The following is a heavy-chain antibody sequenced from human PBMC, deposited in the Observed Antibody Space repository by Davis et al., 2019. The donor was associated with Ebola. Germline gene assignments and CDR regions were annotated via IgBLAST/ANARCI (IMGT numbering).Heavy chain of an antibody. CDR2: ISYDGSNK. D-gene: IGHD2-2*01. CDR3: ARDLVVPAAMPFDY. J-gene: IGHJ4*02. CDR1: GFTFSSYG. V-gene: IGHV3-30*03. Sequence: PGGSLRLSCAASGFTFSSYGMHWVRQAPGKGLEWVAVISYDGSNKYYADSVKGRFTISRDNAKNSLYLQMNSLRAEDTAVYYCARDLVVPAAMPFDYWGQGTLVTVSS.